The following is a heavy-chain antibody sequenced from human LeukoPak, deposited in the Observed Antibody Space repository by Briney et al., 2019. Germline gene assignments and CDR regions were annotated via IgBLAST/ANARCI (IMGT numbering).Heavy chain of an antibody. Sequence: SETLSLTCTVSGGSISSYYWSWIRQPPGKGLEWIGYIYYSGSTNYNPSLKSRVTISVDTSKNQFSLKLSSVTAADTAVYYCARNRATYYFYYWGQGTLGTVSS. CDR3: ARNRATYYFYY. J-gene: IGHJ4*02. CDR1: GGSISSYY. V-gene: IGHV4-59*12. CDR2: IYYSGST.